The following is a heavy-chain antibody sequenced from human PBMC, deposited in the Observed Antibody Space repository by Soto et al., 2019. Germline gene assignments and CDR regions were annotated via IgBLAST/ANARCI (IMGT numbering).Heavy chain of an antibody. Sequence: EVQLVESGGGLVQPGGSLRLSCAASGFTFSSYEMNWVRQAPGKGLEWVSYISSSGNTIYYADSVKGRFTISRDNAKNSLYLQMNSLRAEDTAVYYCAGDDSGYPYYFDCWGQGTLVTVSS. CDR1: GFTFSSYE. D-gene: IGHD3-16*02. CDR3: AGDDSGYPYYFDC. V-gene: IGHV3-48*03. CDR2: ISSSGNTI. J-gene: IGHJ4*02.